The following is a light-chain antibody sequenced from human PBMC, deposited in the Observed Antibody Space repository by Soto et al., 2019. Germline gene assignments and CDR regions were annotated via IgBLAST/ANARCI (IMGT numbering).Light chain of an antibody. CDR3: CSYAGTYTWI. J-gene: IGLJ2*01. CDR1: SSDVGGYNF. CDR2: DVS. V-gene: IGLV2-11*01. Sequence: QSALTQPRSVSGSPGQSVTISCTGSSSDVGGYNFVSWYQQHPGEVPKLMIYDVSKRPSGVPDRFSGSKSGNTASLTISGLQAADEADYYCCSYAGTYTWIFGGGTKVTVL.